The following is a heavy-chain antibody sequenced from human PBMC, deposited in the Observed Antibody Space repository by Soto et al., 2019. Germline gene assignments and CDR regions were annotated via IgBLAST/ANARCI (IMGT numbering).Heavy chain of an antibody. J-gene: IGHJ4*02. V-gene: IGHV3-53*02. Sequence: EVQLVETGGGLIQPGGSLRLSCAASGFSVGSNYMTWVRQSPGEGLEWVSLIYSHGDTDYADSVKGRFSISRDNFKNTLYLQMNTLRAEDTAVYHCARKSDSSPVPEADGVWGRGTLVTVSS. CDR2: IYSHGDT. D-gene: IGHD2-8*01. CDR1: GFSVGSNY. CDR3: ARKSDSSPVPEADGV.